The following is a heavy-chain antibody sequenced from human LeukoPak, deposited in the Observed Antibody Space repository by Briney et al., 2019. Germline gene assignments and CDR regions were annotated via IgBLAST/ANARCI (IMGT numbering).Heavy chain of an antibody. CDR3: ARLYYGSGSYYNLYYFDY. Sequence: SETLSLTCTVSGGSISSYYWSWIRQPPGKGLEWIGYIYYSGSTNYNPSLKSRVTISVDTSKNQFSLKLNSVTAADTAVYYCARLYYGSGSYYNLYYFDYWGQGTLVTVSS. J-gene: IGHJ4*02. V-gene: IGHV4-59*01. CDR1: GGSISSYY. D-gene: IGHD3-10*01. CDR2: IYYSGST.